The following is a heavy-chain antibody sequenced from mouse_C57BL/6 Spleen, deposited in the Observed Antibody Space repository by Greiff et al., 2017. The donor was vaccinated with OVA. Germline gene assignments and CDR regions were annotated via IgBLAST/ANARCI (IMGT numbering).Heavy chain of an antibody. Sequence: QVQLLQSGAELVKPGASVTLSCTASGYTFTSYWMHWVQQSPGKGLEWIGRIRPSDSDTNYNQKFKGKATLTVDKSSSTASMQLTNLTSEDSAVYYCAKPKDYDIGYWGQGTSVTVAS. CDR3: AKPKDYDIGY. CDR2: IRPSDSDT. J-gene: IGHJ4*01. V-gene: IGHV1-74*01. CDR1: GYTFTSYW.